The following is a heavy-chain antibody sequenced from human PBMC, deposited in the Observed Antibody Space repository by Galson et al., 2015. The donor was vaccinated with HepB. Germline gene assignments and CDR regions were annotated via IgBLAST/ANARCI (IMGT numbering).Heavy chain of an antibody. V-gene: IGHV3-30*18. CDR2: ISYDGSNK. CDR3: AKGTLDRYSSGWYFDY. Sequence: SLRLSCEASGFTFSSYGMNWVRQAPGKGLEWVAVISYDGSNKYYADSVKGRFTISRDNSKNTLYLQMNSLRAEDTAVYYCAKGTLDRYSSGWYFDYWGQGTLVTVSS. J-gene: IGHJ4*02. D-gene: IGHD6-19*01. CDR1: GFTFSSYG.